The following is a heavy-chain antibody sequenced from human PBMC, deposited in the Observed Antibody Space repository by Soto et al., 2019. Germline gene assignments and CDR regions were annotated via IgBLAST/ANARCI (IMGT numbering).Heavy chain of an antibody. J-gene: IGHJ5*02. D-gene: IGHD3-9*01. CDR2: LFYTGHT. CDR3: ARETYGNYVGYFAP. Sequence: SETLSLTCTVSGHTMSNTDYFWGWIRQTPWSDLQWIGSLFYTGHTYYNPSLLSRVTISADTSKNQFFLRLTSVTAADTGGYYCARETYGNYVGYFAPGGQGIQVPVSS. V-gene: IGHV4-39*01. CDR1: GHTMSNTDYF.